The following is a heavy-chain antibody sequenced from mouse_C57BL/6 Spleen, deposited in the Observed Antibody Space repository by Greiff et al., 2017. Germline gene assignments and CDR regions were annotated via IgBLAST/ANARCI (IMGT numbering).Heavy chain of an antibody. CDR3: ARHPGYFDY. V-gene: IGHV5-6*01. Sequence: EVKLVESGGDLVKPGGSLKLSCAASGFTFSSYGMSWVRQTPDKRLEWVATISSGGSYTYYPDSVKGRFTISRDNAKNTLYLQMSSLKSEDTAMYYCARHPGYFDYWGQGTTLTVSS. CDR2: ISSGGSYT. J-gene: IGHJ2*01. CDR1: GFTFSSYG.